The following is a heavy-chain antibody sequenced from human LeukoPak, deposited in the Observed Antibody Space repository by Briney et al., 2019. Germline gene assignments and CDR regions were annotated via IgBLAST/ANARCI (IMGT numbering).Heavy chain of an antibody. D-gene: IGHD3-10*01. J-gene: IGHJ6*02. CDR2: TRNKANSYTT. V-gene: IGHV3-72*01. CDR3: AREGIWFGAYYYYGMDV. CDR1: GFTFSDHY. Sequence: GGSLRLSCAASGFTFSDHYMDWVRQAPGKGLEWVGRTRNKANSYTTEYAASVKGRFTISRDDSKNSLYLQMNSLKTEDTAVYYCAREGIWFGAYYYYGMDVWGQGTTVTVSS.